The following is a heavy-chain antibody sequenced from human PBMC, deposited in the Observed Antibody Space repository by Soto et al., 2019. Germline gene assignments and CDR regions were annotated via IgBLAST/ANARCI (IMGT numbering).Heavy chain of an antibody. D-gene: IGHD7-27*01. CDR2: IYYSGST. CDR3: ARGQLGMKYYYYGMDV. Sequence: ETLSLTCTVSGGSISSYYWSWIRQPPGKGLEWIGYIYYSGSTNYNPSLKSRVTISVDTSKNQFSLKLSSVTAADTAVYYCARGQLGMKYYYYGMDVWGQGTTVTVSS. J-gene: IGHJ6*02. CDR1: GGSISSYY. V-gene: IGHV4-59*01.